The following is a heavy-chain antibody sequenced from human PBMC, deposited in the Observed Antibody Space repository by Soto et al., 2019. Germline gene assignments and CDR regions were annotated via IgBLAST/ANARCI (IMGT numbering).Heavy chain of an antibody. D-gene: IGHD6-13*01. CDR1: GVSLRSSSYC. CDR3: ARHPIGAAAGRHDFDY. J-gene: IGHJ4*02. CDR2: MYYSGST. Sequence: SETLCLSCTFSGVSLRSSSYCWGWIRPPPGKGLEWIGSMYYSGSTYYNPSLKSRGTISVDTSKNQFSLKLSSVTAADTAVDYCARHPIGAAAGRHDFDYWGQGTLVTVSS. V-gene: IGHV4-39*01.